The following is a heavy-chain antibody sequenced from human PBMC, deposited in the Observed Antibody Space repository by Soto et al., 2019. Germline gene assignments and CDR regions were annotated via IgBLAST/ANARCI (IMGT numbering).Heavy chain of an antibody. J-gene: IGHJ4*02. CDR2: ISSSGNYA. V-gene: IGHV3-11*06. D-gene: IGHD3-10*01. Sequence: VPLVESGGGLVKPAGSLRLSCAASGFTFSDYYMSWIRQAPGKGLEWISYISSSGNYADYADSMKGRFSISRDNAKNSLYLQVHSLRAEDTAVYYCARSSGSYWWEFDYWGQGTLVTVSS. CDR1: GFTFSDYY. CDR3: ARSSGSYWWEFDY.